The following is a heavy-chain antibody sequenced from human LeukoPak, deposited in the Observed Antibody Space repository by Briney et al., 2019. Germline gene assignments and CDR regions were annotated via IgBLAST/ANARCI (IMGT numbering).Heavy chain of an antibody. CDR2: IWYDGSNK. V-gene: IGHV3-33*01. Sequence: PGGSLRLSCAASGFTFSNYGMHWVRQAPGKGLEWVAVIWYDGSNKYYADSVKGRFTISRDNSKNTLYLQMNSLRAEDTAVYYCARGSGYNYGFPDYWGQGTLVTVSS. CDR3: ARGSGYNYGFPDY. CDR1: GFTFSNYG. D-gene: IGHD5-18*01. J-gene: IGHJ4*02.